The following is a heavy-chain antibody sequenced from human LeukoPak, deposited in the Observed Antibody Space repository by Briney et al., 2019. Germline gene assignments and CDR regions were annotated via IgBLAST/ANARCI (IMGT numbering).Heavy chain of an antibody. J-gene: IGHJ4*02. CDR2: ISDSGVST. CDR3: GKTTTGYSSGQKPAWPVDS. V-gene: IGHV3-23*01. CDR1: GFTFRGYA. D-gene: IGHD6-19*01. Sequence: GGPLRLSCAASGFTFRGYAMSWVRQAPGKELEWVSAISDSGVSTFHADSVKGRFTISRDNSKNTVYLQINSLRAEDTAVYYCGKTTTGYSSGQKPAWPVDSWGQGTLVTVSS.